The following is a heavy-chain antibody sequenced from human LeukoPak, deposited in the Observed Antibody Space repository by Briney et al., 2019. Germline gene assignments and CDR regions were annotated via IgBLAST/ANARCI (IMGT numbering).Heavy chain of an antibody. J-gene: IGHJ4*02. CDR2: IRTDGNT. CDR3: VAYNWTYPDY. V-gene: IGHV3-74*01. Sequence: GGSLTLSCAPSRFSFNSSYMYWVRHATEKGLVWVSRIRTDGNTAYADSVKGRFTISRDNAKNTLYLQMNSQRAEDTAVYYCVAYNWTYPDYWGQGTLVTVSS. CDR1: RFSFNSSY. D-gene: IGHD1-7*01.